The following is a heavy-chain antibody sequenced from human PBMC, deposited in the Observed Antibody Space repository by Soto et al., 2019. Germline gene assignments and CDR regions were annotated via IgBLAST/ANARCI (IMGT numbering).Heavy chain of an antibody. CDR3: ATWGKSGSDY. Sequence: EVLLLESGGGLVQPGGSLRLSCAASGFPFSFYPMSWVRQAPGKGLEWVSGISSSAGTTYYADTVKGRFTISRDNSKNKLYLQMDSERDEDTAEYYCATWGKSGSDYWGQGTLVTVSS. J-gene: IGHJ4*02. CDR2: ISSSAGTT. D-gene: IGHD1-26*01. CDR1: GFPFSFYP. V-gene: IGHV3-23*01.